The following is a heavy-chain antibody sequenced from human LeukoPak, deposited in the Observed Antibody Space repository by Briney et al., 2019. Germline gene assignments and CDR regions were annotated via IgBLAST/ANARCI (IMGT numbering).Heavy chain of an antibody. J-gene: IGHJ5*02. CDR3: TRDSSYCGGDCFWA. CDR2: ISGSGGST. CDR1: GFTFSSYA. D-gene: IGHD2-21*02. Sequence: GGSLRLSCAASGFTFSSYAMSWVRQAPGKGLEWVSAISGSGGSTYYADSVKGRFTISRDNAKNTLFLEMSDLRVEDTALYYCTRDSSYCGGDCFWAWGPGTQATVSS. V-gene: IGHV3-23*01.